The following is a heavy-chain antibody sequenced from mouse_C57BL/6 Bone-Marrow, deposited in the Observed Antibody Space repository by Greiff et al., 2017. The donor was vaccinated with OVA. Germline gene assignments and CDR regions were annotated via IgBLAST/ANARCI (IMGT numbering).Heavy chain of an antibody. Sequence: VQLQQSGPVLVKPGASVKMSCKASGYTFTDYYMNWVKQSHGKSLEWIGVINPYNGGTSYNQKFKGKATLTVDKFSSTAYMELNSLTSEDSAVYYCARRGRTNYAMDYWGQGTSVTVSS. CDR2: INPYNGGT. V-gene: IGHV1-19*01. CDR1: GYTFTDYY. J-gene: IGHJ4*01. D-gene: IGHD2-13*01. CDR3: ARRGRTNYAMDY.